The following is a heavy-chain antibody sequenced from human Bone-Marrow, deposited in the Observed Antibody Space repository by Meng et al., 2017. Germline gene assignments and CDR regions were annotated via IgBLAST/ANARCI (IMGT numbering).Heavy chain of an antibody. Sequence: ASVKVSCKASGYTFTGYYMHWVRQAPGQGLEWMGWINPNSGGTNYAQKFQGRVTMTRDTSISTAYMELSRLRSDDTAVYYCAREYSSSWYNYFDYWGQGTLVTVSS. CDR1: GYTFTGYY. CDR3: AREYSSSWYNYFDY. D-gene: IGHD6-13*01. V-gene: IGHV1-2*02. J-gene: IGHJ4*02. CDR2: INPNSGGT.